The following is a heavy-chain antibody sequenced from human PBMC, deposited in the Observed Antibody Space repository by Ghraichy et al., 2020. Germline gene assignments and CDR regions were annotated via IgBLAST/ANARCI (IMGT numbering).Heavy chain of an antibody. V-gene: IGHV3-21*01. CDR1: GFTFSRYT. CDR3: VRDASLPGYSYGRPLYGMDV. D-gene: IGHD5-18*01. Sequence: GGSLRLSCAASGFTFSRYTINWVLQAPGKGLEWVSSINYSSRYIFYAASVKGRFTISRDNAKNSLYLQMNSLRAEDTAMYYCVRDASLPGYSYGRPLYGMDVWGQGTTVTVSS. J-gene: IGHJ6*02. CDR2: INYSSRYI.